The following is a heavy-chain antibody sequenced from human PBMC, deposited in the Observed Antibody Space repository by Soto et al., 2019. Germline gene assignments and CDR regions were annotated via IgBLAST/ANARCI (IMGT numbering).Heavy chain of an antibody. CDR1: GYTFTGYY. CDR2: INPNSGGT. Sequence: QVQLVQSGAEVKKPGASVKVSCKASGYTFTGYYMHWVRQAPGQGLEWMGWINPNSGGTNYAQKLQGRVTMTTDTSTTTAYMELRSLRSDDTAVYYCARVRGAVDFQHWGQGTLVTVSS. CDR3: ARVRGAVDFQH. J-gene: IGHJ1*01. V-gene: IGHV1-2*02. D-gene: IGHD2-15*01.